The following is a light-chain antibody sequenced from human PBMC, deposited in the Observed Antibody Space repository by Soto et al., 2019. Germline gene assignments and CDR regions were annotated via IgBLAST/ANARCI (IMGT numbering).Light chain of an antibody. CDR2: KAS. J-gene: IGKJ1*01. Sequence: IHMTHSPSTLSGSLGDIVTITCRASQTISSWLAWYQQKPLKAPKLLIYKASTLKSGVPSRFSGSGSGTEFTLTISSLQPDDFATYYCQHYNSYSEAFGQGTKVDIK. V-gene: IGKV1-5*03. CDR1: QTISSW. CDR3: QHYNSYSEA.